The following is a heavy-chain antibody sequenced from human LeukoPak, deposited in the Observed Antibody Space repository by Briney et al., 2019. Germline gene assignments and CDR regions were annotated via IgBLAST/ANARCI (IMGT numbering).Heavy chain of an antibody. CDR3: ARSVRRLYGSGRSNWFDP. V-gene: IGHV4-4*07. CDR1: GGSISSYY. CDR2: MYTSGTT. J-gene: IGHJ5*02. Sequence: EPSETLSLTCTVSGGSISSYYWSWIRQPAGKGLEWIGHMYTSGTTNYNPSLKSRVTMSVDTSKNQFSLKLSSVTAADTAVYSCARSVRRLYGSGRSNWFDPWGQGTLVTVSS. D-gene: IGHD3-10*01.